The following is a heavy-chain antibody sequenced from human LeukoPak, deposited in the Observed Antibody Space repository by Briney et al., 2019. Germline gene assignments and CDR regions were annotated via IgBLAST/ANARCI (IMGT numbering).Heavy chain of an antibody. J-gene: IGHJ4*02. CDR3: ARDEHGSGSYYNFDY. CDR1: GFTFSTYG. V-gene: IGHV3-21*01. Sequence: GGSLRLSCAASGFTFSTYGMNWVRQAPGKGLEWVSSISSGSVYIYYADSVKGRFTISRDNAKSSLYLQMNSLRAEDTAVYYCARDEHGSGSYYNFDYWGQGILVTVSS. D-gene: IGHD3-10*01. CDR2: ISSGSVYI.